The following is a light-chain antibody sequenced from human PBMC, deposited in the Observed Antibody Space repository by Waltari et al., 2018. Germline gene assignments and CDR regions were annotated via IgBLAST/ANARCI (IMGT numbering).Light chain of an antibody. J-gene: IGLJ2*01. CDR1: ALPRQY. CDR3: QSPDSSGTYVI. Sequence: SDELTQPSSVSVAPGQTARIPCPGAALPRQYSSWYQKKSGQAPVMVMDRDNERPSGIPERFSVSRSGTTFTLIISGVQAEDEAEYYCQSPDSSGTYVIFGGGTKLTVL. V-gene: IGLV3-25*03. CDR2: RDN.